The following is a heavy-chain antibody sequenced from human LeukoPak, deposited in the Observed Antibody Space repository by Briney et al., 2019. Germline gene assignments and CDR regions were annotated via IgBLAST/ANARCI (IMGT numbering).Heavy chain of an antibody. CDR3: ARLVWLGESPGSWFDS. D-gene: IGHD3-10*01. CDR2: IHYSGST. V-gene: IGHV4-59*11. Sequence: SETLSLTCTVSGGSITSHFWSWIRQPPGKGLEWIGYIHYSGSTNYNPSLKSRVTISPDTSKNQLFLKLNSVTAADTAVYYCARLVWLGESPGSWFDSWGQGTLVTVSS. J-gene: IGHJ5*01. CDR1: GGSITSHF.